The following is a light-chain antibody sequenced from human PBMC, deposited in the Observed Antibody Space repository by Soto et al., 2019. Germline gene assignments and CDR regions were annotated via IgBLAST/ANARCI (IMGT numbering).Light chain of an antibody. Sequence: QSALTQPRSVSGSPGQSVTISCTGTSSDVGRYSFVSWYQQHPGKAPKLILYDIYKRPSGVPDRFSGSKSGNTASLTISGLQAEDETDYYCCSHAGSSVVFGTGTKLTVL. CDR1: SSDVGRYSF. V-gene: IGLV2-11*01. CDR2: DIY. CDR3: CSHAGSSVV. J-gene: IGLJ1*01.